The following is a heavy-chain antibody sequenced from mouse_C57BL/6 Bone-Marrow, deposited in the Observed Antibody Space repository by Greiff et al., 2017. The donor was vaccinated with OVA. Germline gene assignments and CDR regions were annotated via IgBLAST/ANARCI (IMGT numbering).Heavy chain of an antibody. CDR2: IDPENGDT. V-gene: IGHV14-4*01. CDR1: GFNIKDDY. J-gene: IGHJ2*01. CDR3: TTFLITTVVATRLDY. D-gene: IGHD1-1*01. Sequence: EVMLVESGAELVRPGASVKLSCTASGFNIKDDYMHWVKQRPEQGLEWIGWIDPENGDTEYASKFQGKATITADTSSNTAYLQLSSLTSEDTAVYYCTTFLITTVVATRLDYWGQGTTLTVSS.